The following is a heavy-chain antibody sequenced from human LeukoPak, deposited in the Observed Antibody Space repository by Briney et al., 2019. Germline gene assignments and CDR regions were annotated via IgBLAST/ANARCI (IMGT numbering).Heavy chain of an antibody. CDR1: GGSFSSYY. D-gene: IGHD1-26*01. Sequence: SETLSLTCTVSGGSFSSYYWTWIRQPAGKGLEWIGRIYNSGTTNYSPSLESRVTMSLDTSKNRFSLSLSSVAAADTAVYYCARDRLGATGHWRIDVWGRGTLVTVSS. CDR2: IYNSGTT. V-gene: IGHV4-4*07. J-gene: IGHJ2*01. CDR3: ARDRLGATGHWRIDV.